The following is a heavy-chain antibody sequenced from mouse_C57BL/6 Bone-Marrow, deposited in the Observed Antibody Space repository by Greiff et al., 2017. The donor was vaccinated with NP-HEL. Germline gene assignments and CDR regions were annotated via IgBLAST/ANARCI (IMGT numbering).Heavy chain of an antibody. V-gene: IGHV1-69*01. J-gene: IGHJ4*01. CDR1: GYTFTSYW. CDR2: IDPSDSYT. D-gene: IGHD2-3*01. Sequence: VQLQQPGAELVMPGASVKLSCKASGYTFTSYWMHWVKQRPGQGLEWIGEIDPSDSYTTYNQKFKGKSTLTVDKSTSTAYMQLSSLTSEDSAVYYCARQNGYYFYAMDYWGQGTSVTVSS. CDR3: ARQNGYYFYAMDY.